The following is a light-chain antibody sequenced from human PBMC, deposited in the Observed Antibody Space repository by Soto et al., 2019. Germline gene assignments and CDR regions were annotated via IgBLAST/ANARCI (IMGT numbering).Light chain of an antibody. CDR1: SSNIGNNY. J-gene: IGLJ3*02. CDR3: GTWDSSLSAWV. CDR2: DNN. Sequence: QSVLTQPPSVSAAPGQKVTISCSGSSSNIGNNYVSWYQQLPGTAPKLLIYDNNKRPSGIPDRFSGSKSGTSGTLGITGLQTGDEADYYCGTWDSSLSAWVFGGGTKLTV. V-gene: IGLV1-51*01.